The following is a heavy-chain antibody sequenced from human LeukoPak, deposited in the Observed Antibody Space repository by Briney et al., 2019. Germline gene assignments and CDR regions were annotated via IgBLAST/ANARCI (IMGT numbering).Heavy chain of an antibody. J-gene: IGHJ4*02. CDR2: IYYSGST. CDR1: GGSISSYY. CDR3: ARGGTYYDY. Sequence: SETLSLTCTVSGGSISSYYWSWIRQPPGKGLEWIAYIYYSGSTNSNPSLESRLTISVDTSKNQFSLKLSSVTAADTAVYYCARGGTYYDYWGQGTLVTVSS. V-gene: IGHV4-59*01. D-gene: IGHD1-26*01.